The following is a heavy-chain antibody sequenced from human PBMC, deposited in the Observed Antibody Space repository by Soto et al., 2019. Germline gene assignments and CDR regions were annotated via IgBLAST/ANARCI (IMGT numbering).Heavy chain of an antibody. J-gene: IGHJ4*02. CDR1: GFTFDDYA. V-gene: IGHV3-9*01. D-gene: IGHD3-22*01. CDR2: ISWNSGSI. Sequence: VQLVESGGGLVQPGRSLRLSCAASGFTFDDYAMHWVRQAPGKGLEWVSGISWNSGSIGYADSVKGRFTISRDNAKNSLYLQMNSLRAEDTALYYCAKDLRPDYYYDSSGLDYWGQGTLVTVSS. CDR3: AKDLRPDYYYDSSGLDY.